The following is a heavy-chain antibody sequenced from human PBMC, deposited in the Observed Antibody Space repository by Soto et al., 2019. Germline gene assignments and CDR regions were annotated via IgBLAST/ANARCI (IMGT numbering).Heavy chain of an antibody. CDR2: IVPMNGSP. J-gene: IGHJ4*01. V-gene: IGHV1-69*13. CDR3: SFAPTWTYQLTRY. Sequence: SVKVSCKASGGMFYSSAINWVRQAPGQGLEWMGGIVPMNGSPKYAQEFLGRVTISADASATTAYMDLSGLKSEDTAVYYCSFAPTWTYQLTRYCGRGPQVTVSS. CDR1: GGMFYSSA. D-gene: IGHD2-2*01.